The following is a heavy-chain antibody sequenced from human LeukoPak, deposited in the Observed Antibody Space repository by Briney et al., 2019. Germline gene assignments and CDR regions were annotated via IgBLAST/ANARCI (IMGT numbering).Heavy chain of an antibody. D-gene: IGHD7-27*01. V-gene: IGHV4-30-4*01. CDR3: ARANGDRGWFDP. CDR1: GGSISSGDYY. CDR2: IYYSGST. J-gene: IGHJ5*02. Sequence: SETLSLTCTVSGGSISSGDYYWSWIRQPPGKGLEWIGYIYYSGSTYYNPSLKSQVTISVDTSKNQFSLKLSSVTAADTAVYYCARANGDRGWFDPWGQGTLVTVSS.